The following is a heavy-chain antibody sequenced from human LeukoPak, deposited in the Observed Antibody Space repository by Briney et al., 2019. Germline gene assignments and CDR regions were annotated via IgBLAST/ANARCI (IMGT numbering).Heavy chain of an antibody. J-gene: IGHJ3*02. D-gene: IGHD3-10*01. CDR2: INPSGGST. Sequence: ASVKVSCKASGYTFTSYYMHWVRQAPGQGLEWMGIINPSGGSTSYAQKFQGRVTMTRDTSTSTVYMGLSSLRSEDTAVYYCAARGDPDAFDIWGQGTMVTVSS. CDR1: GYTFTSYY. CDR3: AARGDPDAFDI. V-gene: IGHV1-46*01.